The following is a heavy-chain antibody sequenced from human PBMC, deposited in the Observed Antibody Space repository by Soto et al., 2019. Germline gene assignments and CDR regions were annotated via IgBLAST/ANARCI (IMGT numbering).Heavy chain of an antibody. J-gene: IGHJ6*02. V-gene: IGHV1-2*02. CDR3: ASLARSGPYYYYYYGMDV. Sequence: ASVKVSCKASGYTFTGYYMHWVRQAPGQGLEWMGWINPNSGGTNYAQKFQGRVTMTRDTFISTAYMELSRLRSDDTTVYYCASLARSGPYYYYYYGMDVWSQGSTVTVSS. CDR2: INPNSGGT. D-gene: IGHD3-10*01. CDR1: GYTFTGYY.